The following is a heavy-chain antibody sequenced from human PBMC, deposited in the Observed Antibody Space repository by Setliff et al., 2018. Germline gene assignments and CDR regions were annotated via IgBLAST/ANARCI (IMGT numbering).Heavy chain of an antibody. CDR2: IWDDGGNK. V-gene: IGHV3-33*08. J-gene: IGHJ4*02. D-gene: IGHD4-17*01. CDR3: ARWTTAFDY. CDR1: GFTFSTYR. Sequence: GGSLRLSCAASGFTFSTYRMHWVRQAPGKGLEWVAVIWDDGGNKYHADSVKGRFTISRDNSKNTLYLQMSSLRPEDTAVYYCARWTTAFDYWGQGILVTVSS.